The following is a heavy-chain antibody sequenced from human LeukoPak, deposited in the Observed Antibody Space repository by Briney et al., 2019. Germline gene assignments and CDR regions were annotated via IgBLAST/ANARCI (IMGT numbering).Heavy chain of an antibody. D-gene: IGHD3-22*01. CDR3: ARDSTEGSGYYY. V-gene: IGHV3-21*01. CDR2: ISSSSSYI. CDR1: GFTFSSYS. Sequence: GGSLRLSCAASGFTFSSYSMNWVRQAPGKGLEWVSSISSSSSYIYYADSVKGRFTISRDNAKNSLYLQMNSLRAEDTAVYYCARDSTEGSGYYYWGQGTLVTVSS. J-gene: IGHJ4*02.